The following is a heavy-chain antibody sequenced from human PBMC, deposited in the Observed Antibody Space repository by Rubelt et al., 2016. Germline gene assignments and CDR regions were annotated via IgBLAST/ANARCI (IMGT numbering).Heavy chain of an antibody. J-gene: IGHJ4*02. CDR2: INHSGST. CDR1: GGSFSGYY. V-gene: IGHV4-34*01. CDR3: ARHYQGSGSYLLDY. D-gene: IGHD3-10*01. Sequence: QVQLQQWGAGLLKPSETLSLTCAVYGGSFSGYYWSWIRQPPGKGLEWIGEINHSGSTNYNPSLKSRVTISVDTSKNQFSLKLSSVTAADTAVYYCARHYQGSGSYLLDYWGQGTLVTVSS.